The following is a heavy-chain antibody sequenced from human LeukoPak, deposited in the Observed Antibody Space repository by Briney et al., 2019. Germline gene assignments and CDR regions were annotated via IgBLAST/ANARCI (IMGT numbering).Heavy chain of an antibody. D-gene: IGHD2-2*01. V-gene: IGHV4-31*03. CDR2: IYYSGST. Sequence: SQTLSLTCTVSGGSISSGGYYWSWIRQHPGKGLEWIGYIYYSGSTYYNPSLKGRVTISVDTSKNQFSLKLSSVTAADTAVYYCAREASRFSSTSYRDWFDPWGQGTLVTVSS. CDR3: AREASRFSSTSYRDWFDP. J-gene: IGHJ5*02. CDR1: GGSISSGGYY.